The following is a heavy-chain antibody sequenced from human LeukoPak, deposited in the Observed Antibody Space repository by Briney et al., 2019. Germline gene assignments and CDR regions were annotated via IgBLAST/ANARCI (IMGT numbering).Heavy chain of an antibody. D-gene: IGHD2-15*01. CDR3: ARAGYCSGGSCIDAFDI. V-gene: IGHV4-59*01. CDR1: GGSISSYY. J-gene: IGHJ3*02. CDR2: IYYSGST. Sequence: SETLSLTCTVSGGSISSYYWSWIRQPPGKGLEWIGYIYYSGSTNYNPSLKSRVTISVDTSKNQFSLKLSSVTAADTAVYYCARAGYCSGGSCIDAFDIWGQGTMVTDSS.